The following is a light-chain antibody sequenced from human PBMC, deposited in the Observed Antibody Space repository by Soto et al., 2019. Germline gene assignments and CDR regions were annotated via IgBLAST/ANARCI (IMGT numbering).Light chain of an antibody. CDR1: SSDVGAYKY. Sequence: QSALTQPASVSGSPGQSITISCAGSSSDVGAYKYVSWFQQHPGKAPKLIIYEVSNRPSGVSDRFSGSKSGNTASLTISGLQAEDEADYHCSSYTTTTAWVFGGGTKVTLL. J-gene: IGLJ3*02. CDR2: EVS. V-gene: IGLV2-14*01. CDR3: SSYTTTTAWV.